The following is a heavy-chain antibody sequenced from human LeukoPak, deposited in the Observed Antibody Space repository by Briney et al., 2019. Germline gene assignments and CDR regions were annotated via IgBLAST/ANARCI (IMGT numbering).Heavy chain of an antibody. D-gene: IGHD2-8*01. V-gene: IGHV3-23*01. Sequence: GGSLRLSCAASGFTFSSYAMSWVRQAPGKGLEWVSAISGSGGSTYYADSVKGRFTISRDNSKNTLYLQMNSLRAEDTAVYYCAKSFIVLMVYAGWDVWGKGTTVTVSS. CDR3: AKSFIVLMVYAGWDV. CDR1: GFTFSSYA. J-gene: IGHJ6*04. CDR2: ISGSGGST.